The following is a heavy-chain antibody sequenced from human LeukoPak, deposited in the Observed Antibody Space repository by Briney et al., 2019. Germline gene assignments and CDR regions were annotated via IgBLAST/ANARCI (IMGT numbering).Heavy chain of an antibody. V-gene: IGHV4-34*01. CDR1: CGSFSGYY. CDR3: ARGRLWFTMIVDNFDY. CDR2: INHSGST. Sequence: SETLSLICAVYCGSFSGYYWSWIRQPPGKGLESIGEINHSGSTNYNPSLKSRVTISVDTSKNQFSLKLSSVTAADTAVYYCARGRLWFTMIVDNFDYWGEGTLVTVSS. J-gene: IGHJ4*02. D-gene: IGHD3-22*01.